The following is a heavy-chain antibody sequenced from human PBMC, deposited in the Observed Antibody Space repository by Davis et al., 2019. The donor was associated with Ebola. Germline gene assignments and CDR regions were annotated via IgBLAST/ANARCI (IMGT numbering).Heavy chain of an antibody. CDR2: INVANGNT. V-gene: IGHV1-3*01. CDR1: GYTFIRYV. J-gene: IGHJ4*02. D-gene: IGHD6-6*01. CDR3: ARDAEDSSSSFLAY. Sequence: AASVKVSCKASGYTFIRYVIHWVRQAPGQRLEWMGWINVANGNTRVSQKFQGRVTITRDTSASTASMELSSLRSEDTAVYYCARDAEDSSSSFLAYWGQGTLVTVSS.